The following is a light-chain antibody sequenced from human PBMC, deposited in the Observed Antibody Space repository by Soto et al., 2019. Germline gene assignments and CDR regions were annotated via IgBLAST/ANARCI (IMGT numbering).Light chain of an antibody. CDR1: RFVSNYY. J-gene: IGKJ3*01. CDR2: AAS. V-gene: IGKV3-20*01. Sequence: DIVLTQSPGTLSLSPGDRATLSCMTSRFVSNYYVAWYQQRPGQAPRLLIYAASSRATDIPDRFSGSGSGTDFTLTISRLEPEDFAVYYCQHYADSPPVFTFGPGTKVEI. CDR3: QHYADSPPVFT.